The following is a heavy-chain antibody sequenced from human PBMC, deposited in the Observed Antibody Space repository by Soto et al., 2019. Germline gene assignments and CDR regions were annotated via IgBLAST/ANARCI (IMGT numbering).Heavy chain of an antibody. Sequence: SETLSLTCTVSGGSISSSSYYWGWIRQPPGKGLEWIGSIYYSGSTYYNPSLKSRVTISVDTSKNQFSLKLSSVTAADTAVYDCARGPSSSYYFDYWGQGTLVTVSS. V-gene: IGHV4-39*01. D-gene: IGHD6-6*01. J-gene: IGHJ4*02. CDR1: GGSISSSSYY. CDR3: ARGPSSSYYFDY. CDR2: IYYSGST.